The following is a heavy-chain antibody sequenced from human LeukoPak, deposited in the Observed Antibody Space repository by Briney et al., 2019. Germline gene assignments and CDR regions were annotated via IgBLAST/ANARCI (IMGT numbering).Heavy chain of an antibody. CDR2: INWNGGST. CDR3: GRGDSSGWYFDY. D-gene: IGHD6-19*01. J-gene: IGHJ4*02. V-gene: IGHV3-20*04. CDR1: GFTFSDYY. Sequence: PGGSLRLSCAASGFTFSDYYMSWIRQAPGKGLEWVAGINWNGGSTGYADSVKGRFTISRGNAKNSLYLQMNSLRVEDTAFYYCGRGDSSGWYFDYWGQGTLVTVSS.